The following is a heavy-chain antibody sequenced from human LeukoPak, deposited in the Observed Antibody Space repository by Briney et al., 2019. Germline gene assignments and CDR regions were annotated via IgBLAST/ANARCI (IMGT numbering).Heavy chain of an antibody. J-gene: IGHJ3*02. CDR3: AKGVGWSDAFDI. D-gene: IGHD6-19*01. V-gene: IGHV3-23*01. CDR2: ISGSGGST. CDR1: GFTFSSYS. Sequence: TGGSLRLSCAASGFTFSSYSMNWVRQAPGKGLEWVSAISGSGGSTYYADSVKGRFTISRDNSKNTLYLQMNSLRAEDTAVYYCAKGVGWSDAFDIWGQGTMVTVSS.